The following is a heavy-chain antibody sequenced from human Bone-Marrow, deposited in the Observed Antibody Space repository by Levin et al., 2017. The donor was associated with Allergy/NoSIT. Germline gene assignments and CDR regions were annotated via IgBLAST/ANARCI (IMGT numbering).Heavy chain of an antibody. J-gene: IGHJ4*02. CDR1: GFTFSSYA. CDR2: ISGSGTIT. Sequence: PGGSLRLSCAASGFTFSSYAMSWVRQAPGKGLEWVSSISGSGTITHYAESVKGRFTISRDISKNMLHLQMNSPRAEDTAIYFCAKEGLAVAGYYFDSWGQGTLVTVSS. V-gene: IGHV3-23*01. CDR3: AKEGLAVAGYYFDS. D-gene: IGHD6-19*01.